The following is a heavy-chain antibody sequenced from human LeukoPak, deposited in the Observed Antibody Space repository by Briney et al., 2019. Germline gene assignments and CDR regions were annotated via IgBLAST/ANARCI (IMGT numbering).Heavy chain of an antibody. Sequence: SETLSLICSVSGGSVSTYRNYWGWVRQAPEKGLEWIGSIYYSGSTYYNPSLKSRVTISLDTSKNQFSLKLTSVTAADSAVYYCTRGLSMAASATWGQGALITVSS. CDR2: IYYSGST. CDR1: GGSVSTYRNY. V-gene: IGHV4-39*07. J-gene: IGHJ4*02. CDR3: TRGLSMAASAT. D-gene: IGHD6-6*01.